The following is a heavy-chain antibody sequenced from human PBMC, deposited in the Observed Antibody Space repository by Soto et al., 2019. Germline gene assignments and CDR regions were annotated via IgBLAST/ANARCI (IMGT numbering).Heavy chain of an antibody. CDR1: GYTFTSYG. CDR3: ARDDRPGFASDYYDSSGYSTGYFDY. J-gene: IGHJ4*02. Sequence: GASVKVSCKASGYTFTSYGISWVRQAPGQGLEWMGWISAYNGNTNYAQKLQGRVTMTTDTSTSTAYMELRSLRSDDTAVYYCARDDRPGFASDYYDSSGYSTGYFDYWGQGTLVTVSS. CDR2: ISAYNGNT. D-gene: IGHD3-22*01. V-gene: IGHV1-18*01.